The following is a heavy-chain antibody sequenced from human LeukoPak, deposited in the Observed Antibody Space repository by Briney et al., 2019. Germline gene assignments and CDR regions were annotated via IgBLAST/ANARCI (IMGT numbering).Heavy chain of an antibody. CDR3: ATGALTTVTTPHAFDI. CDR2: FDPEDGET. D-gene: IGHD4-17*01. J-gene: IGHJ3*02. Sequence: ASVKVSCKVSGYTLTELSMHWVRQAPGKGLEWMGGFDPEDGETIYAQKFQGRVTMTEDTSTDTAYMELSSLRSEDTVVYYCATGALTTVTTPHAFDIWGQGTMVTVSS. CDR1: GYTLTELS. V-gene: IGHV1-24*01.